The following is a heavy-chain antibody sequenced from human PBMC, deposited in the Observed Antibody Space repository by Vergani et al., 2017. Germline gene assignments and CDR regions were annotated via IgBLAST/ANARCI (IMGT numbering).Heavy chain of an antibody. CDR2: IIPIFGTA. D-gene: IGHD2-21*02. J-gene: IGHJ4*02. Sequence: QVQLVQSGAEVKKPGSSVKVSCKASGGTFSSYAISWVRQAPGQGLEWMGGIIPIFGTANYAQKFQGRVTITADESTSTAYMELSSLRSEDTAVYYCARSVGGLPYGGGDCDSPKIDYWGQGTLVTVSS. V-gene: IGHV1-69*01. CDR3: ARSVGGLPYGGGDCDSPKIDY. CDR1: GGTFSSYA.